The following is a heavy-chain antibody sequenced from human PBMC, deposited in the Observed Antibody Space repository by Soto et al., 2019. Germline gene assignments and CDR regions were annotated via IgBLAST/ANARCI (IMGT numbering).Heavy chain of an antibody. J-gene: IGHJ6*02. V-gene: IGHV4-59*01. Sequence: PSETLSLTCTVSGGSISSYYWSWIRQPPGKGLEWIGYFYYSGSTNYNPSLKSRVTISVDTSKNQFSLKLSSVTAADTAVYYCASTIAVAGHYYYYGMGVWGQGTTVTVSS. CDR3: ASTIAVAGHYYYYGMGV. CDR1: GGSISSYY. CDR2: FYYSGST. D-gene: IGHD6-19*01.